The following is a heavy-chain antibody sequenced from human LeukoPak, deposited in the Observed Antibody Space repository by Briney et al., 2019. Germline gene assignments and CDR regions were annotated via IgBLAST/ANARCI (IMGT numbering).Heavy chain of an antibody. V-gene: IGHV1-2*02. D-gene: IGHD3/OR15-3a*01. CDR3: ARRQQAVGWLGAFDI. CDR1: GYTFTGYY. J-gene: IGHJ3*02. CDR2: INPNSGGT. Sequence: ASVKVSCTASGYTFTGYYMHWVRQAPGQGLEWMGWINPNSGGTNYAQKFQGRVTMTRDTSISTAYMELSRLRSDDTAVYYCARRQQAVGWLGAFDIWGQGTMVTVSS.